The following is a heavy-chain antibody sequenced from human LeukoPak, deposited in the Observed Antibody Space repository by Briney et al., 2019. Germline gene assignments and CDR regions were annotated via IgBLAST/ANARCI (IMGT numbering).Heavy chain of an antibody. CDR1: GFSFSTYA. V-gene: IGHV3-30-3*01. J-gene: IGHJ3*02. CDR2: ISYDGITT. D-gene: IGHD1-26*01. CDR3: ASSRPWELLSAFQM. Sequence: GGSLRLSCAASGFSFSTYAMYWVRQAPGKGLECVALISYDGITTYYADSVKGRFTISTDTSKNTLFLQMNSLISEGTAVYYCASSRPWELLSAFQMWGQGTLVTVSS.